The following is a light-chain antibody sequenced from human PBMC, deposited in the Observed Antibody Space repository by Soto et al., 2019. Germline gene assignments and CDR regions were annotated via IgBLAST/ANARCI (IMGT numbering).Light chain of an antibody. Sequence: ESVLTQSPGTLSLSPGERATLSCRASQSVSSNYLAWYQQKPGQAPMLLIYGASTRATGIPDRFSGSGSGTDFTLTISRLEPEDSAVYYCQQYGSSPTCTFGPVTKVEIK. V-gene: IGKV3-20*01. J-gene: IGKJ1*01. CDR2: GAS. CDR3: QQYGSSPTCT. CDR1: QSVSSNY.